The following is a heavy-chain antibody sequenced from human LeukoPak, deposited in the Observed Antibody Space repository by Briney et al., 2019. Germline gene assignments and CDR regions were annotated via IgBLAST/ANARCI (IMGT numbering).Heavy chain of an antibody. Sequence: PSETLSLTCTVSAGSTSSGSYYCSWIRQPAVKGLEWIWRIYTRGSTNYNPSLKSRVTLSVDTAKTQFSLKLSSMTAADTAVYYWARDAVAGPYYYYGMDVWGQGTTVTVSS. V-gene: IGHV4-61*02. D-gene: IGHD6-19*01. J-gene: IGHJ6*02. CDR1: AGSTSSGSYY. CDR3: ARDAVAGPYYYYGMDV. CDR2: IYTRGST.